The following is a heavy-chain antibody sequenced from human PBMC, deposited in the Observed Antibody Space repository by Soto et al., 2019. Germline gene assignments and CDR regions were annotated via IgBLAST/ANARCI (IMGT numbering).Heavy chain of an antibody. Sequence: QVQLVQSGAEVKKPGASVKVSCRASGYTFTSYVISWVRQAPAQGLEWMGWISAYNGNTNFAQKLQGRVTMTTDTSTRTAYMELRSLRSDDTAVYYGARVVATVAGPYGMDVWGQGTTVTVSS. V-gene: IGHV1-18*01. CDR2: ISAYNGNT. CDR3: ARVVATVAGPYGMDV. J-gene: IGHJ6*02. CDR1: GYTFTSYV. D-gene: IGHD6-19*01.